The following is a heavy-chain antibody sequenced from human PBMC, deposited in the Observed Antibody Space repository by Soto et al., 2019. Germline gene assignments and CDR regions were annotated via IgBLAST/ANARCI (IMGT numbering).Heavy chain of an antibody. V-gene: IGHV4-34*01. CDR1: GGSFSDYY. Sequence: SETLSLTCAVYGGSFSDYYWSWIRQPPGKGLEWIGEINLSGGTKYNPSLKSRVTISVDTSKNQFSLNLSSVTAADTAVYYCARRGDYSDSSGDAFDIWGQGTMVTVSS. J-gene: IGHJ3*02. CDR2: INLSGGT. D-gene: IGHD3-22*01. CDR3: ARRGDYSDSSGDAFDI.